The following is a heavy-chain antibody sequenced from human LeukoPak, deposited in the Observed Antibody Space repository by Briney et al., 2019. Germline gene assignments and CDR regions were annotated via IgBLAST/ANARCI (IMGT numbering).Heavy chain of an antibody. CDR2: INPNSGGT. CDR3: ARLRLGELSLDY. D-gene: IGHD3-16*02. J-gene: IGHJ4*02. Sequence: ASVKVSCKASGYTFTGYYMHWARQAPGQGLEWMGWINPNSGGTNYAQRFQGRVTMTRDTSISTAYMELSRLRSDDTAVYYCARLRLGELSLDYWGQGTLVTVSS. CDR1: GYTFTGYY. V-gene: IGHV1-2*02.